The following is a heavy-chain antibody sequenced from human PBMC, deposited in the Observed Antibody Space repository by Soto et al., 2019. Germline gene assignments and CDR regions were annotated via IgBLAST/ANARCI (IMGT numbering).Heavy chain of an antibody. V-gene: IGHV1-46*01. J-gene: IGHJ4*02. CDR2: INPIGGTT. CDR1: GYTFMNYH. Sequence: ASVKVSCKASGYTFMNYHMHWVRQAPGRGLEWLGKINPIGGTTTYAQKFQGRVTMTRDTSTSTVYMELSSLRSEDTAVYYCARAASALLWGPGTKVTVYS. CDR3: ARAASALL. D-gene: IGHD6-13*01.